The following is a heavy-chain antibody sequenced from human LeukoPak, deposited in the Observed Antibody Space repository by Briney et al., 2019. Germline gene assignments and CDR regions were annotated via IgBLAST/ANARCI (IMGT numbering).Heavy chain of an antibody. CDR1: GYTFTSYG. CDR2: ISAYNGNT. CDR3: ARDESSGWYNYFDY. J-gene: IGHJ4*02. D-gene: IGHD6-19*01. Sequence: GDSVKVSCKASGYTFTSYGISWVRQAPGQGLEWMGWISAYNGNTNYAQKFQGRVTITTDESTSTAYMELSSLRSEDTAVYYSARDESSGWYNYFDYWGQGTLVTVSS. V-gene: IGHV1-18*01.